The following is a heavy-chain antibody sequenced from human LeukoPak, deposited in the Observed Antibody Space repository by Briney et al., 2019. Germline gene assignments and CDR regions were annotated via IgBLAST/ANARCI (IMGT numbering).Heavy chain of an antibody. CDR3: ARFFYSYFDY. CDR1: GGSISSGGYY. V-gene: IGHV4-61*02. Sequence: PSQTLSLTCTVSGGSISSGGYYWSWIRQPAGKGLEWIGRVYTSGSTDYNPSLKSRVTTSVDTSQNQFSLHLSSVTAADTAVYYCARFFYSYFDYWGQGTLVTVSS. D-gene: IGHD2-15*01. J-gene: IGHJ4*02. CDR2: VYTSGST.